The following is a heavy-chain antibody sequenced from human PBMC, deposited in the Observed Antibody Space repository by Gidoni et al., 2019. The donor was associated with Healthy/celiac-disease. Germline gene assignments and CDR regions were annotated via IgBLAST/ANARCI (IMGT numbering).Heavy chain of an antibody. Sequence: EVQLVASGGGLVKPGGSLRLSCAASGFTFSSYSMNWVRQAPGKGLEWVSSISSSSSYIYYADSVKGRFTISRDNAKNSLYLQMNSLRAEDTAVYYCARDFGSGSYGYYYYGMDVWGQGTTVTVSS. D-gene: IGHD3-10*01. CDR3: ARDFGSGSYGYYYYGMDV. V-gene: IGHV3-21*01. CDR1: GFTFSSYS. J-gene: IGHJ6*02. CDR2: ISSSSSYI.